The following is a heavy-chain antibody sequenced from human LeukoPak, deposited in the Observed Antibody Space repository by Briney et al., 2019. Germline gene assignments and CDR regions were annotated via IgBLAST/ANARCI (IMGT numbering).Heavy chain of an antibody. D-gene: IGHD2-2*01. V-gene: IGHV4-59*01. J-gene: IGHJ5*02. CDR3: ARGALRVVPAAPDRRFDP. Sequence: KTSETLSLTCTVSGGSISSYYWSWIRQPPGKGLEWIGYIYYSGSTNYNPSLKSRVTISVDTSKNQFSLKLSSVTAADTAVYYCARGALRVVPAAPDRRFDPWGPGTLVTVSS. CDR1: GGSISSYY. CDR2: IYYSGST.